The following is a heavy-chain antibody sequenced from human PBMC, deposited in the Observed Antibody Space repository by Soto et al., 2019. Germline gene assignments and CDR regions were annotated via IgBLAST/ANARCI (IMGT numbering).Heavy chain of an antibody. D-gene: IGHD2-15*01. CDR2: ISYDGSNK. V-gene: IGHV3-30*18. Sequence: QVQLVESGGGVVQPGRSLRLSCAASGFTFSSYGMHWVRQAPGKGLEWVAVISYDGSNKYYADSVKGRFTISRDNSKNPLYLQMSSLRAEDTAVYYCAKGAHLRPGGLDAFDIWGQGTMVTVSS. CDR1: GFTFSSYG. J-gene: IGHJ3*02. CDR3: AKGAHLRPGGLDAFDI.